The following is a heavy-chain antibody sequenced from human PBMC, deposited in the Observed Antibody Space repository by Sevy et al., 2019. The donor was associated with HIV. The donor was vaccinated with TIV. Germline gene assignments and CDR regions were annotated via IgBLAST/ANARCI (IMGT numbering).Heavy chain of an antibody. CDR1: GFTFNSYA. D-gene: IGHD3-22*01. J-gene: IGHJ4*02. CDR3: ASTIDYDSSGYYFNFDY. V-gene: IGHV3-23*01. CDR2: ISGSGGST. Sequence: GSLRLSCAASGFTFNSYAMGWVRQAPGKGLEWVSGISGSGGSTYYADSVKGRFTISRDNSKNTLYLQMMSLRAEDTAAYYCASTIDYDSSGYYFNFDYWGQGILVTVSS.